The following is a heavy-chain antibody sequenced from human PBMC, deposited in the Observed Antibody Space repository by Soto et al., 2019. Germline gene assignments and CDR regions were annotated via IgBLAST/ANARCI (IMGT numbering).Heavy chain of an antibody. D-gene: IGHD5-12*01. V-gene: IGHV1-69*06. CDR1: GDTFHRHA. CDR3: AVIGYDLDY. CDR2: IIPMFGTA. Sequence: QVQLVQSGAEVKQPGSSVKVSCKGSGDTFHRHALSWVRQAPGQGLEWMGGIIPMFGTANYAQKFQGRVTITADTSTSTAYMELSSLRFEHTAFYYCAVIGYDLDYWGQGTLVAVSS. J-gene: IGHJ4*02.